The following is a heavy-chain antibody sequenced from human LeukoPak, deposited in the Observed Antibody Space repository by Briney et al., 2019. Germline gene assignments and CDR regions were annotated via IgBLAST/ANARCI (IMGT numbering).Heavy chain of an antibody. Sequence: SETLSLTCTVSGDSINGHYWNWIRQPPGKGLEWIGSIYYTGSTNYNPSLKSRVTMSIDTSKNQFSLKLNSVTAADTAVYYCAMHTVIASSWSLDYWGQGTLVTVSS. CDR1: GDSINGHY. D-gene: IGHD6-13*01. CDR3: AMHTVIASSWSLDY. CDR2: IYYTGST. V-gene: IGHV4-59*08. J-gene: IGHJ4*02.